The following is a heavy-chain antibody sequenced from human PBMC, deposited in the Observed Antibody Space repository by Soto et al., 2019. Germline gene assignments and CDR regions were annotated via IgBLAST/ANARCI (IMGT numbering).Heavy chain of an antibody. CDR2: IWYDGSNK. D-gene: IGHD2-15*01. CDR1: GFTFSSYG. Sequence: QVQLVESGRGVVQPGRSLRLSCAASGFTFSSYGMHWVRQAPGKGLEWVAVIWYDGSNKYYADSVKGRFTISRDNSKDASYRHLNWLRAEDTAVYYCARDSSVCCSGGSCYSYFDYWGQGTMVTVSS. CDR3: ARDSSVCCSGGSCYSYFDY. J-gene: IGHJ4*02. V-gene: IGHV3-33*01.